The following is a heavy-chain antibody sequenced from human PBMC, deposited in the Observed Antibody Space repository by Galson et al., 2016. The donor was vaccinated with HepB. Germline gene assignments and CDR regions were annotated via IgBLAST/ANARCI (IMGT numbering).Heavy chain of an antibody. CDR1: GFSFSRYW. CDR2: INKDGSST. CDR3: ARMESGGCDFWSGHYSWSGGMDV. V-gene: IGHV3-74*01. Sequence: SLRLSCAASGFSFSRYWMHWVRQAPGKGLVCVSRINKDGSSTSYADSVKGRFTISRDNAKNTLYLQMNSLRAEDTAVYYCARMESGGCDFWSGHYSWSGGMDVWGQGTTVTVSS. J-gene: IGHJ6*02. D-gene: IGHD3-3*01.